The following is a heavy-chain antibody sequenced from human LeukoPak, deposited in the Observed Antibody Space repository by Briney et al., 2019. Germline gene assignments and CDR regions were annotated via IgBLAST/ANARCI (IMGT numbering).Heavy chain of an antibody. J-gene: IGHJ6*02. Sequence: GRSLRLSCAASGFTFSSYAMHWVRQAPDKGLEWVAVISYDGSNKYYADSVKGRFTISRDNSKNTLYLQMNSLRAEDTAVYYCARDRTSISNTGRTYYYYGMDVWGQGTTVTVSS. CDR2: ISYDGSNK. V-gene: IGHV3-30-3*01. D-gene: IGHD3-9*01. CDR3: ARDRTSISNTGRTYYYYGMDV. CDR1: GFTFSSYA.